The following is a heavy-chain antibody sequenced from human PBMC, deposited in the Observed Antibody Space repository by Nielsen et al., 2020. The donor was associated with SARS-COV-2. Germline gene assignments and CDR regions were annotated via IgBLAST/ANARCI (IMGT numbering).Heavy chain of an antibody. V-gene: IGHV4-59*01. CDR1: GGSISSYC. J-gene: IGHJ5*02. CDR2: IYYSGST. Sequence: SETLSLTCTVSGGSISSYCWSWIRQPPGKGLEWIGYIYYSGSTNYNPSLKSRVTISVDTSKNQFSLKLSSVTAADTAVYYCAREGGYSSTWGQGTLVTVSS. D-gene: IGHD6-13*01. CDR3: AREGGYSST.